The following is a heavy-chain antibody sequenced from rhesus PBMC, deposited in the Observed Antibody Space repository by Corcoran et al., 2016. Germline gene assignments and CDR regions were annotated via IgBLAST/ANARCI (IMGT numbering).Heavy chain of an antibody. CDR3: ARYDGSGWYYWYFDL. V-gene: IGHV4-73*01. CDR2: IYGNSAST. Sequence: QVKLQQWGEGLVKPSETLSLTCAVYGGSISGYYYWSWIRQPPGKGLEWIGYIYGNSASTNYNPSLKNRVTISKDTYKNQFSLKLSSVTAADTAVYYCARYDGSGWYYWYFDLWGPGTPITISS. CDR1: GGSISGYYY. J-gene: IGHJ2*01. D-gene: IGHD6-31*01.